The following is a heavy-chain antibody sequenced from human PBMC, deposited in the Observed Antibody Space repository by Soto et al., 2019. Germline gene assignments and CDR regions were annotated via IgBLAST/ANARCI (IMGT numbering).Heavy chain of an antibody. CDR2: INPNSGGT. V-gene: IGHV1-2*04. J-gene: IGHJ6*02. D-gene: IGHD3-3*01. CDR3: ARGGITIFGVVIHYYYYGMDV. Sequence: ASVKVSCKASGYTLTGYYMHWVRQAPGQGLEWMGWINPNSGGTNYAQKFQGWVTMTRDTSISTAYMEMSRLRSDDTAVDYCARGGITIFGVVIHYYYYGMDVWGQGTTVTVS. CDR1: GYTLTGYY.